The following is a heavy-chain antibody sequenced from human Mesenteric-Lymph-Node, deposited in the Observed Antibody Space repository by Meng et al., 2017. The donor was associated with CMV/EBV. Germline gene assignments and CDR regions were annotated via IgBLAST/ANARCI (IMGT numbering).Heavy chain of an antibody. CDR3: TSNRVPTAFGWFDP. D-gene: IGHD2-2*01. V-gene: IGHV3-74*01. CDR1: GFTFSSYW. Sequence: GESLKISCAASGFTFSSYWMHWVRQAPGKGLVWVSRINSDGSSTSYADSVKGRFTISRDNAKNTLFLQINSLRAEDTAVYYCTSNRVPTAFGWFDPWGQGTLVTVSS. J-gene: IGHJ5*02. CDR2: INSDGSST.